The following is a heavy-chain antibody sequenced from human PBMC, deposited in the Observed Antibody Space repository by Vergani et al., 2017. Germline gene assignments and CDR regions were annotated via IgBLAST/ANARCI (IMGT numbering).Heavy chain of an antibody. V-gene: IGHV4-61*02. CDR3: ARGETQTDWFDP. J-gene: IGHJ5*02. D-gene: IGHD1-26*01. CDR2: VYPSGTT. Sequence: QVQLHESGPGLVKPSETLSLICSVSGVSMQSGSFYWTWLRQTAERRLEWMGRVYPSGTTNYNPSLNGRVTIFVDKAKNLLSLWLNSVTAADTAVYYCARGETQTDWFDPWGQGTLVTVSS. CDR1: GVSMQSGSFY.